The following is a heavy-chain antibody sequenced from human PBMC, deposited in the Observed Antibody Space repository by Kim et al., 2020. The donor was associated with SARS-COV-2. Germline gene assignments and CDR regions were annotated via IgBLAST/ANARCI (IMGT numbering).Heavy chain of an antibody. D-gene: IGHD3-3*01. CDR1: GFTFSSYA. J-gene: IGHJ4*02. Sequence: GGSLRLSCAASGFTFSSYAMRWVRQAPGKGLEWVAAISCDGSNTYYADSVKGRFTISRDNSKNTLYLQMNSLRAEDTAVYYCAKVYDFWSGYLPTGYWGQGTLVTVSS. CDR3: AKVYDFWSGYLPTGY. CDR2: ISCDGSNT. V-gene: IGHV3-30*04.